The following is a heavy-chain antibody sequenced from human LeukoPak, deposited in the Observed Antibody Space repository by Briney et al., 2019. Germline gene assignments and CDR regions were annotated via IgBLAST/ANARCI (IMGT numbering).Heavy chain of an antibody. CDR1: GFTSSSYS. CDR3: ASILDTAIDY. J-gene: IGHJ4*02. CDR2: ISSSSSYI. Sequence: PGGSLRFSCAASGFTSSSYSMNWVRQAPGKGLEWVSSISSSSSYIYYADSVKGRFTISRDNAKNSLYLQMNSLRAEDTAAYYCASILDTAIDYWGQGTLVTVSS. V-gene: IGHV3-21*01. D-gene: IGHD5-18*01.